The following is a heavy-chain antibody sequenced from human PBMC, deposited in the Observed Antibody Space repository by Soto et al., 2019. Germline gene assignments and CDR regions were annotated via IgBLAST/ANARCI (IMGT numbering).Heavy chain of an antibody. D-gene: IGHD3-10*01. CDR1: GFTFSSYG. V-gene: IGHV3-30*18. J-gene: IGHJ4*02. Sequence: GGSLRLSCAASGFTFSSYGMHWVRQAPGKGLEWVAVISYDGSNKYYADSVKGRFTISRDNSKNTLYLQMNSLRAEDTAVYYCVKTRITMVRGVIDYWGQGTLVTVSS. CDR2: ISYDGSNK. CDR3: VKTRITMVRGVIDY.